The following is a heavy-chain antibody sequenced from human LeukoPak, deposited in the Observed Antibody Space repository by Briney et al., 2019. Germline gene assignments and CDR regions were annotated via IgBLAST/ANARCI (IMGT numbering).Heavy chain of an antibody. V-gene: IGHV4-59*01. CDR1: GGSISPYF. D-gene: IGHD3-3*01. J-gene: IGHJ4*02. CDR2: IYYRGST. CDR3: AREGVVRGYFDY. Sequence: SETLSLTCTVSGGSISPYFWSWIRQPPGKGLEWIGYIYYRGSTNYNPSLKSRVTISLDTSKDQFSLKLSSVTAADTAVYYCAREGVVRGYFDYWGQGTLVTVSS.